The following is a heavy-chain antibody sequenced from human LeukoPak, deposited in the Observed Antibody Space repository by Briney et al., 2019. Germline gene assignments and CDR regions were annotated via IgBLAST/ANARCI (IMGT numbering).Heavy chain of an antibody. CDR1: GGTFSSYA. Sequence: SVKVSCKACGGTFSSYAISWVRQAPGQGLEWMGGIIPIFGTANYAQKFQGRVTITADESTSTAYMELSSLRSEDTAVYYCARAPYSSSWFDYWGQGTLVTVSS. V-gene: IGHV1-69*13. D-gene: IGHD6-13*01. CDR3: ARAPYSSSWFDY. J-gene: IGHJ4*02. CDR2: IIPIFGTA.